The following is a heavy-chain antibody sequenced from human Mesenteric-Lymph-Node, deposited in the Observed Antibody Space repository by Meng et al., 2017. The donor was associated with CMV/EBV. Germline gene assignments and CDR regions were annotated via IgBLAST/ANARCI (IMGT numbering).Heavy chain of an antibody. V-gene: IGHV4-34*01. CDR2: INHMGNT. D-gene: IGHD6-13*01. CDR3: AAEAEVAAGDNWFDP. J-gene: IGHJ5*02. CDR1: GGSFSGYY. Sequence: SDTLSPTFAAHGGSFSGYYWSWTRQPPGKGLEWIGEINHMGNTNYSPSLMSRVIISVDRCNNQISLKVRSVTAADTAVYYCAAEAEVAAGDNWFDPWGQGTMFTVSS.